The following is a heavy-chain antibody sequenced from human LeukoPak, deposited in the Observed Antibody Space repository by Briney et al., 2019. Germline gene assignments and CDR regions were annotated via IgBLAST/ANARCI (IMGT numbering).Heavy chain of an antibody. J-gene: IGHJ4*02. V-gene: IGHV1-2*02. D-gene: IGHD6-19*01. CDR1: GYNFAGYY. Sequence: GASVKVSCKASGYNFAGYYVHWVRQAPGQGLEWMGWINPKNGETTYAQKFQGRVTMTRDMSTSTVYMELSSLRSEDTAVYYCARHAKGSGCSHWGQGTLVTVSS. CDR3: ARHAKGSGCSH. CDR2: INPKNGET.